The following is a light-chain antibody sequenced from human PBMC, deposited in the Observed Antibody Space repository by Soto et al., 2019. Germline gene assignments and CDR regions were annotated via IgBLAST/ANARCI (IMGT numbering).Light chain of an antibody. Sequence: VLTQSPGTLSLSAGERATLSCRASQSVVYSYLTWYQQKPGQAPRLLIYGASRRASGTPDRFSGSGSGTDFSLTISRLEPEDFAIYYCQQFGTSPYTFGRGTRLEIK. CDR1: QSVVYSY. J-gene: IGKJ2*01. CDR3: QQFGTSPYT. V-gene: IGKV3-20*01. CDR2: GAS.